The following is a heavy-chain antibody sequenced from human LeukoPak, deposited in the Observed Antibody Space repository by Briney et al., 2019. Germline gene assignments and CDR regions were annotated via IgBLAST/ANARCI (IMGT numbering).Heavy chain of an antibody. Sequence: WASVTVSFTASGYTFTVYYMHWVRQAPGQGLEWMGWINPNSGGTNYAQKFQGRVTMTRDTSISTAYMELSRLRSDDTAVYYCARAGDYVGFYFDYWGQGTLVTVSS. D-gene: IGHD4-17*01. CDR2: INPNSGGT. CDR3: ARAGDYVGFYFDY. V-gene: IGHV1-2*02. J-gene: IGHJ4*02. CDR1: GYTFTVYY.